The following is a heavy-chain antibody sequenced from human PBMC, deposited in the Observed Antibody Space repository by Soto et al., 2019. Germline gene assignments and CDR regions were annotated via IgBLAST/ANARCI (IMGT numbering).Heavy chain of an antibody. CDR1: GYSFTSYW. D-gene: IGHD4-17*01. V-gene: IGHV5-10-1*01. Sequence: PXESLKISFQVSGYSFTSYWISWVRQMPGKGLEWMGRIDPSDSYTNYSPSFQGHVTISADKSISTAYLQWSSLKASDTAMYYCASLDYGDYYFNYSGQGTLVTVSS. CDR3: ASLDYGDYYFNY. CDR2: IDPSDSYT. J-gene: IGHJ4*02.